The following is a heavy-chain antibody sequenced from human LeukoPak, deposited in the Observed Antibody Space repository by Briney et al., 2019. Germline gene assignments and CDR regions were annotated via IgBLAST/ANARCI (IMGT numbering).Heavy chain of an antibody. J-gene: IGHJ4*02. CDR2: INHSGST. D-gene: IGHD3-16*02. Sequence: SETLSLTCAVYGGSFSGYYWSWIRQPPGKGLEWIGEINHSGSTNYNPSLKSRVTISVDTSKNQFSLKLSSVTAADTAVYYCARGQVWGSYRYLGYYFDYWGQGTLVTVSS. V-gene: IGHV4-34*01. CDR1: GGSFSGYY. CDR3: ARGQVWGSYRYLGYYFDY.